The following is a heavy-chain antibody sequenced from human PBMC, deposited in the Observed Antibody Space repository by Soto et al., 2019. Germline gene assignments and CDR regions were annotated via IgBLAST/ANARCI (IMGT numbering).Heavy chain of an antibody. Sequence: SVKVSCKASGGTFSSYAISWVRQAPGQGLEWMGGIIPIFGTANYAQKFQGRVTITADESTSTAYMELSSLRSEDTAVYYCARVFGGDFWSGYSYYYYYGMDVWGQGPTVTVSS. D-gene: IGHD3-3*01. CDR1: GGTFSSYA. V-gene: IGHV1-69*13. CDR3: ARVFGGDFWSGYSYYYYYGMDV. J-gene: IGHJ6*02. CDR2: IIPIFGTA.